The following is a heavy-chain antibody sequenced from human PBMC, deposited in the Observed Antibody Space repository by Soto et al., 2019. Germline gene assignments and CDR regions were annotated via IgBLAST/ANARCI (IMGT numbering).Heavy chain of an antibody. CDR3: ATTRIQWELLRKNSYYGMYV. V-gene: IGHV1-46*01. CDR1: GYSFTSYY. CDR2: INPSGGST. D-gene: IGHD1-26*01. J-gene: IGHJ6*02. Sequence: ASVKVSCKASGYSFTSYYMHWVRQAPGQGLEWMGMINPSGGSTSYAQKFQGRVTMAGDTSTSTVYMELSSLRSEDTAVYYCATTRIQWELLRKNSYYGMYVWGQGTTVTVSS.